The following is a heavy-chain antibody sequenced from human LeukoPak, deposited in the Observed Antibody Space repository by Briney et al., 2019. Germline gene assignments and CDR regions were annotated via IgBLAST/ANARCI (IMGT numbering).Heavy chain of an antibody. Sequence: ASVKVSCKASGYTFTGYYIHWVRQAPGQGLEWMGWVNPKSGGTNYAQKFQGRVTMIRDTSISTAYMDLSSLRSDDTAVYYCARLDKSPDLLLQGFDPWGQGTLVTVSS. J-gene: IGHJ5*02. D-gene: IGHD2-15*01. CDR2: VNPKSGGT. CDR3: ARLDKSPDLLLQGFDP. CDR1: GYTFTGYY. V-gene: IGHV1-2*02.